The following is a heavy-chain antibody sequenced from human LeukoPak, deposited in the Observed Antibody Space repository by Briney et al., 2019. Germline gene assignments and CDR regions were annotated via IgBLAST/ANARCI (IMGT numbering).Heavy chain of an antibody. CDR3: ARALGRNWFDP. J-gene: IGHJ5*02. D-gene: IGHD7-27*01. V-gene: IGHV4-38-2*01. CDR2: IYHSGTN. CDR1: GSSINSDYY. Sequence: SETLSHTCAVSGSSINSDYYWGWRRQPPGEGLEWIGSIYHSGTNNYNPSLKSRVTISVDASKNQLSLKLNSVTAADTAIYYCARALGRNWFDPWGQGTLVTVSS.